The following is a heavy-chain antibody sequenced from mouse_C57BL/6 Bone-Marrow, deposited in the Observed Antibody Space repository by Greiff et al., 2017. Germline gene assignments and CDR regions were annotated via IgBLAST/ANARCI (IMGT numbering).Heavy chain of an antibody. V-gene: IGHV1-82*01. CDR3: ARETYYAMDY. Sequence: VKLVASGPELVKPGASVKISCKASGYAFSSSWMNWVKQRPGKGLEWIGRIYPGDGDTNYNGKFKGKATLTADKSSSTAYMQLSSLTSEDSAVYFCARETYYAMDYWGQGTSVTVSS. J-gene: IGHJ4*01. CDR1: GYAFSSSW. CDR2: IYPGDGDT.